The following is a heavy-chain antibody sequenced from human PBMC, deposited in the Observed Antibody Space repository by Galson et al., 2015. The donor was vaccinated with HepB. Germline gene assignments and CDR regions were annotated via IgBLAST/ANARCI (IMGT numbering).Heavy chain of an antibody. Sequence: SLRLSCAASGFTFSSYAMNWVRQAPGKGLEWVSGLSGSGGNTYYADSVEGRFTISRDNSKNTLYLQMNSLRAEDTAVYYCAKRSLDHPDVGAFDIWGQGTLVTVSS. D-gene: IGHD1-14*01. J-gene: IGHJ3*02. CDR2: LSGSGGNT. V-gene: IGHV3-23*01. CDR3: AKRSLDHPDVGAFDI. CDR1: GFTFSSYA.